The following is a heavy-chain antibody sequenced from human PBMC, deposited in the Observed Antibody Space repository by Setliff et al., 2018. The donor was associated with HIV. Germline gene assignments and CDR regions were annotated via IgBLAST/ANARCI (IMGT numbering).Heavy chain of an antibody. CDR3: ARIGSGWSVGWFDP. CDR1: SGSVSRSDYY. Sequence: SETLSLTCTVSSGSVSRSDYYWGWIRQTPGKGLEWIGSIYWSGLTFYNPSLKSRVTISVDTSKNQFSLRLNSVTAADTAVYYCARIGSGWSVGWFDPWGQGTLVTVSS. D-gene: IGHD6-13*01. V-gene: IGHV4-39*01. CDR2: IYWSGLT. J-gene: IGHJ5*02.